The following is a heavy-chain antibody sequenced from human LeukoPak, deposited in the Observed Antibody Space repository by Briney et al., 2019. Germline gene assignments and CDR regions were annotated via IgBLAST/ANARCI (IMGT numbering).Heavy chain of an antibody. Sequence: GASVKLSCKASGYTFTSYYIHWVRQAPGQGLEWMGIISPSGGSTSYAQKFQGRVTMTRDTSTSTVYMELSSLRSEDTAVYYCAKEGVAGLYYFDYWGQGTLVTVPS. J-gene: IGHJ4*02. CDR3: AKEGVAGLYYFDY. D-gene: IGHD6-19*01. V-gene: IGHV1-46*01. CDR2: ISPSGGST. CDR1: GYTFTSYY.